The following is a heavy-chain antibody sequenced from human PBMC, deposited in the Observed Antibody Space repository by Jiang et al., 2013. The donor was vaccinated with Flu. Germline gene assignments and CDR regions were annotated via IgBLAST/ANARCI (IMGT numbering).Heavy chain of an antibody. J-gene: IGHJ4*02. CDR1: GYSFTDYY. CDR2: LHPNSGDT. V-gene: IGHV1-2*02. Sequence: GAEVKKPGDSVKVSCKTSGYSFTDYYIHWVRQAPGQGLEWMGWLHPNSGDTRYEQKFQGRLTMTRDTSTTTAYMELNRLKPDDTAVYFCARDPDTPVPIDYWGQ. D-gene: IGHD2-15*01. CDR3: ARDPDTPVPIDY.